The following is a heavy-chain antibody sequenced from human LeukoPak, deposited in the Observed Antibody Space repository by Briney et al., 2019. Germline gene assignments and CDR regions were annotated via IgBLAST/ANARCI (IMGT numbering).Heavy chain of an antibody. V-gene: IGHV3-23*01. J-gene: IGHJ4*02. CDR3: AKDINWGVFYYFDY. CDR1: GFTFSSYA. Sequence: EGSLRLSCAASGFTFSSYAMSWVRQAPGKGLEWVSAISGSGGSTYYADSVKGRFTISRDNSKNTLYLQMNSLRAEDTAVYYCAKDINWGVFYYFDYWGQGTLVTVSS. CDR2: ISGSGGST. D-gene: IGHD3-16*01.